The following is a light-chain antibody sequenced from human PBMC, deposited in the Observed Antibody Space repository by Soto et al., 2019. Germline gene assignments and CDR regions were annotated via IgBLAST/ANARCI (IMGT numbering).Light chain of an antibody. CDR1: QGVSRK. CDR2: GAS. Sequence: DIVMTQSPATLSVAPGERVTFSCRASQGVSRKLAWYQHKPGQAPRLLISGASTGATGIPARFSGSGSGTEFTLTISSLQSEDSAVYYCQQYGISPFTFGGGTKVDIK. V-gene: IGKV3-15*01. J-gene: IGKJ4*01. CDR3: QQYGISPFT.